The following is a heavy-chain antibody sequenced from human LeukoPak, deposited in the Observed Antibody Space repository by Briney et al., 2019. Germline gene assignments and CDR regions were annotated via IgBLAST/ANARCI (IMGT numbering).Heavy chain of an antibody. Sequence: GGSLRLSCAASGFTFSSYSMNWVRQAPGKGLEWVSSISSSSSYIYYADSVKGRFTISRDNAKNSLYLQMNSLRAEDTAVYYCARAGGSILGYCSGGSCYPFDYWGQGTLVTVSS. CDR2: ISSSSSYI. CDR1: GFTFSSYS. D-gene: IGHD2-15*01. CDR3: ARAGGSILGYCSGGSCYPFDY. V-gene: IGHV3-21*01. J-gene: IGHJ4*02.